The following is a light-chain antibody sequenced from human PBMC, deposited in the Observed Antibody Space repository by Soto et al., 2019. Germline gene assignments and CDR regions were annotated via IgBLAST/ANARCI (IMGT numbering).Light chain of an antibody. CDR2: DVT. Sequence: QSALTQPASVSGSPGQSITISCTGTSSDVGRYNYVSWYQQHPVKAPKLMIYDVTNRPSGVSDRFSGSKSGNTASLTISGLQAEDEADYYCSSYTSSTTPDVFGTGTKVTVL. J-gene: IGLJ1*01. V-gene: IGLV2-14*01. CDR1: SSDVGRYNY. CDR3: SSYTSSTTPDV.